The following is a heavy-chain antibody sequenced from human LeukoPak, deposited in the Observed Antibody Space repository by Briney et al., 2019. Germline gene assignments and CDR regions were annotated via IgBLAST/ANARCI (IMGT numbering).Heavy chain of an antibody. CDR1: GFTFSDYY. J-gene: IGHJ6*03. D-gene: IGHD2-15*01. Sequence: GGSLRLSCAASGFTFSDYYMTWIRQAPGKGLEWVSYISSSGTTKYYADSVKGRFTISRDNAKKSLYLQMNSLRADDTAVYYCARTGYCSGATCFYYYSYYMDVWAKGPRSPSP. CDR2: ISSSGTTK. V-gene: IGHV3-11*04. CDR3: ARTGYCSGATCFYYYSYYMDV.